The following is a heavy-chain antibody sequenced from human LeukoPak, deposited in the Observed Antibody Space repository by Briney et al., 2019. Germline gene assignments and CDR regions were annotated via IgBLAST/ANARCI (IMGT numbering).Heavy chain of an antibody. D-gene: IGHD3-16*01. Sequence: GRSLRLSCVVSGFRFDDYGMHWVRQAPGKGLEWVSGISWSGTTTGYADSVKGRFTISRDSAKNSLYLQMDSLRVKDTALYYCAKDESTGGFAPGYFYGMGVWGQGTTVTVSS. CDR3: AKDESTGGFAPGYFYGMGV. V-gene: IGHV3-9*01. J-gene: IGHJ6*02. CDR1: GFRFDDYG. CDR2: ISWSGTTT.